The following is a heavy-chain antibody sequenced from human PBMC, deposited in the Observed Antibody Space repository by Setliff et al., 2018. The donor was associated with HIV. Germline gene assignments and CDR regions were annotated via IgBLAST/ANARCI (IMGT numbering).Heavy chain of an antibody. J-gene: IGHJ4*02. CDR3: ARGVNFWSDYYNY. D-gene: IGHD3-3*01. CDR2: INHSGSS. Sequence: SETLSLTCAVYGGSFSDYYWSWIRQPPGKGLEWIGEINHSGSSNYNPSLKSRVTISVDTSKNQFSLKLSSVTAADTAAYYCARGVNFWSDYYNYWGQGTRVTVSS. CDR1: GGSFSDYY. V-gene: IGHV4-34*01.